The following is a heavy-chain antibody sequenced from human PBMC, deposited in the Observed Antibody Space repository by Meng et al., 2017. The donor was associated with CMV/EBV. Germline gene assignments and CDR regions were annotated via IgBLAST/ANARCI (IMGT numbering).Heavy chain of an antibody. CDR2: ISSSSSYI. D-gene: IGHD3-3*01. J-gene: IGHJ6*02. CDR3: ARQIFGVVRGMDV. V-gene: IGHV3-21*01. CDR1: GFTFSSYS. Sequence: GGSLRLSCAASGFTFSSYSMNWVRQAPGKGLEWVSSISSSSSYIYYADSVKGRFTISRDNAKNSLYLQMNSLRAEDTAVYYCARQIFGVVRGMDVWGQGPTVTVSS.